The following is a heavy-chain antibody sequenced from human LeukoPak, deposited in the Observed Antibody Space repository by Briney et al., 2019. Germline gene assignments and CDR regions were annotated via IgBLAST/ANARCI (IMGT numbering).Heavy chain of an antibody. J-gene: IGHJ4*02. D-gene: IGHD6-13*01. V-gene: IGHV5-51*01. CDR1: GFTFTSYW. CDR3: AREQQLDYDY. Sequence: GESLKISCKGSGFTFTSYWIAWVRQMPGKGLEWMGFISPGDSATRYSPSFQGQVTISADKSITTAYLQWSSLKASDTAIYYCAREQQLDYDYWGQGTLVTVSS. CDR2: ISPGDSAT.